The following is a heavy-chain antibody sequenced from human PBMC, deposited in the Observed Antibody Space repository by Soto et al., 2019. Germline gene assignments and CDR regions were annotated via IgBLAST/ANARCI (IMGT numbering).Heavy chain of an antibody. CDR2: VYYSGST. CDR1: GASITYSSYY. CDR3: ARVPIVGTTPYYFHC. Sequence: QLQLQESGPGLVKPSETLSLTCTVSGASITYSSYYWAWVRQPPGKGLEWIGYVYYSGSTCYNPSLKSRLRISLDTSKNQFALSLTSVTAADTAVYYWARVPIVGTTPYYFHCWGQGTLVTVS. D-gene: IGHD1-1*01. V-gene: IGHV4-39*01. J-gene: IGHJ4*02.